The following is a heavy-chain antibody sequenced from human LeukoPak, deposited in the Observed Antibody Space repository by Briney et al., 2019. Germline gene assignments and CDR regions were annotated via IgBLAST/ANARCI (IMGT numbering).Heavy chain of an antibody. V-gene: IGHV4-38-2*02. CDR2: IYHSGST. D-gene: IGHD6-13*01. J-gene: IGHJ5*02. CDR1: GAYFSSSGYY. CDR3: AGRIAAAGSDWFDP. Sequence: SETLSLTCTVSGAYFSSSGYYWGWIRQPPGKGLEWIGSIYHSGSTYYNPSLKSRVTISVDTSKNQFSLKLSSVTAADTAVYYCAGRIAAAGSDWFDPWGQGTLVTVSS.